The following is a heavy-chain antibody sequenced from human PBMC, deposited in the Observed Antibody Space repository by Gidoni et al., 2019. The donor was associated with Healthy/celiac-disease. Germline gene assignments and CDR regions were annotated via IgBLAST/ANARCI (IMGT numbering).Heavy chain of an antibody. CDR2: INSEGSST. CDR1: GFPFSSYW. Sequence: EVQLVESGGGLVQPGGSLRLSCAASGFPFSSYWMHWVRQAPGKGLVWVSRINSEGSSTSYADSVKGRFTISRDNAKNTLYLQMNSLRAEDTAVYYCARSHIVGATPFDYWGQGTLVTVSS. D-gene: IGHD1-26*01. V-gene: IGHV3-74*01. J-gene: IGHJ4*02. CDR3: ARSHIVGATPFDY.